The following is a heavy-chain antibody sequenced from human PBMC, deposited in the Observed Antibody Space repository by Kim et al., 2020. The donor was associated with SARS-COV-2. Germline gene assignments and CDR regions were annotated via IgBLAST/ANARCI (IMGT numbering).Heavy chain of an antibody. D-gene: IGHD2-15*01. CDR3: ANPPPLGYCSGGTCYYGMDV. Sequence: GGSLRLSCAASGFTFSNYAMSWVRQAPGKGLEWVSYISSSGGSTYYADSVKGRFTISRDNSKNTLYLQMNSLRAEDTGVYYCANPPPLGYCSGGTCYYGMDVWGQGTTVTVSS. V-gene: IGHV3-23*01. CDR1: GFTFSNYA. J-gene: IGHJ6*02. CDR2: ISSSGGST.